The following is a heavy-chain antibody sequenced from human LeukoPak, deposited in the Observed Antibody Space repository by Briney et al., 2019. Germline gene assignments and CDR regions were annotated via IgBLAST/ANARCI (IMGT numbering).Heavy chain of an antibody. Sequence: PGGSLRLSCAASGFTFSSYAMSWVRQAPGKGLEWVSAISGSGGSTYYADSVKGRFTISRDNSKNTLYLQMNSLRAEDTAVYYCAKLRGGTTGNSYDYWGQGTLVTVSS. CDR2: ISGSGGST. CDR3: AKLRGGTTGNSYDY. D-gene: IGHD1-7*01. J-gene: IGHJ4*02. V-gene: IGHV3-23*01. CDR1: GFTFSSYA.